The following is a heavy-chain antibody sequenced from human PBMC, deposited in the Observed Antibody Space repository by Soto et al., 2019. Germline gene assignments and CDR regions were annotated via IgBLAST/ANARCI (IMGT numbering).Heavy chain of an antibody. CDR3: VSQRTTVPTQAYFDY. CDR1: GGSVTNSSYY. CDR2: VYYRGRS. D-gene: IGHD4-17*01. J-gene: IGHJ4*02. Sequence: SETLSLTCTVSGGSVTNSSYYWGWIRQSPGKGLEWIGSVYYRGRSYSKSSVKSRVTISVDTSKNRFSLGLNSVTASDTAVYFCVSQRTTVPTQAYFDYWGPGALVTVSS. V-gene: IGHV4-39*01.